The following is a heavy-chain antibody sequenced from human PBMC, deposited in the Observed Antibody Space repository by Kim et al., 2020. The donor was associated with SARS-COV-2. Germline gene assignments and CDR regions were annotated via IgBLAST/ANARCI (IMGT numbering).Heavy chain of an antibody. D-gene: IGHD6-13*01. Sequence: ADPVKGRLPISREKSKNTLYLQMNSLRAEDTAVYYCAKLPRGSSWYFDYWGQGTLVTVSS. V-gene: IGHV3-23*01. CDR3: AKLPRGSSWYFDY. J-gene: IGHJ4*02.